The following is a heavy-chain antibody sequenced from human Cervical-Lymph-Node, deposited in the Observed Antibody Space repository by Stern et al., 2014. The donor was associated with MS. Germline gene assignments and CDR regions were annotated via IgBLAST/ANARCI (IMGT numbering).Heavy chain of an antibody. CDR2: IWYDGSNK. V-gene: IGHV3-33*01. D-gene: IGHD6-13*01. CDR3: ARCPRAAAGDDAFDI. J-gene: IGHJ3*02. CDR1: GFTFSSYG. Sequence: MQLVESGGGVVQPGRSLRLSCAASGFTFSSYGMHWVRQAPGKGLEWVAVIWYDGSNKKYADSVKGRFTISRDNSKNTLYLQMNSLRAEDTAGYSCARCPRAAAGDDAFDIWGQGTMVTVSS.